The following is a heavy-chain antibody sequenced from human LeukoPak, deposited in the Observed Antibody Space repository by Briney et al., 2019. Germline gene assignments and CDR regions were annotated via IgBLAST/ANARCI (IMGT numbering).Heavy chain of an antibody. V-gene: IGHV1-69*13. CDR2: IIPIFGTA. J-gene: IGHJ5*02. CDR3: AREEESQDWFDP. CDR1: GGTFSSYA. Sequence: SVKVSCKASGGTFSSYAIGWVRQAPGQGLEWMGGIIPIFGTANYAQKFQGRVTITADESTSTAYMELSSLRSEDTAVYYCAREEESQDWFDPWGQGTLVTVSS.